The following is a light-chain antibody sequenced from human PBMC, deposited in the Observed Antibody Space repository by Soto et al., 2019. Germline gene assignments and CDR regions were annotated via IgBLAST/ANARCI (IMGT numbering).Light chain of an antibody. CDR2: EVS. CDR1: SSGVGGYNY. Sequence: QSALTQPASVSGSPGQSITISCTGTSSGVGGYNYVSWYQQHPGRAPKLIIFEVSNRPSGVSDRFSGSKSDNTASLTISGLQAEDEADYYCNSYTSRATGVFGGGTQLTVL. V-gene: IGLV2-14*01. CDR3: NSYTSRATGV. J-gene: IGLJ2*01.